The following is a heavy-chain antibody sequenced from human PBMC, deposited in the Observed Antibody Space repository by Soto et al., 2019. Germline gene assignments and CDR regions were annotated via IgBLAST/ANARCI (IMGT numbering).Heavy chain of an antibody. V-gene: IGHV1-18*01. CDR1: GYTFSSYG. CDR3: ARGGDYYYGLDV. D-gene: IGHD3-16*01. Sequence: QVHLVQSGGEVKKPGASVKVSCTASGYTFSSYGISWVRHAPGQGLEWMGWISAFNGNTNSVQRLQGRVALTTDASTSTAYMELRSLRSDDTAVYYCARGGDYYYGLDVWGQGTTVTVSS. J-gene: IGHJ6*02. CDR2: ISAFNGNT.